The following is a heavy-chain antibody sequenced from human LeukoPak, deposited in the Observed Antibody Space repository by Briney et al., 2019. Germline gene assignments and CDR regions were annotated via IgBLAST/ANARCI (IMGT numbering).Heavy chain of an antibody. CDR1: LGTLSSYA. V-gene: IGHV1-69*13. D-gene: IGHD2-2*01. CDR3: ARDTRYCSSTSCSPDPFDI. J-gene: IGHJ3*02. Sequence: ASVKVSCKASLGTLSSYAISWVRQAPGQGVEWMGGTIPIFGTANYAQKYQGKVTITADESTSTAYMELSSLRSEDTAVYYCARDTRYCSSTSCSPDPFDIWGQGTMVTVSS. CDR2: TIPIFGTA.